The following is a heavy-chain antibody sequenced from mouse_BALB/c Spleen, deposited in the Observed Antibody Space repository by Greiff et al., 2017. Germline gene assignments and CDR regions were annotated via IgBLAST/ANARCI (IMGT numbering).Heavy chain of an antibody. CDR2: IRNKANGYTT. Sequence: EVKLMESGGGLVQPGGSLRLSCATSGFTFTDYYMSWVRQPPGKALEWLGFIRNKANGYTTEYSASVKGRFTISRDNSQSILYLQMNTLRAEDSATYYCARDKGGYGNLAWFAYWGQGTLVTVSA. V-gene: IGHV7-3*02. D-gene: IGHD2-1*01. CDR1: GFTFTDYY. J-gene: IGHJ3*01. CDR3: ARDKGGYGNLAWFAY.